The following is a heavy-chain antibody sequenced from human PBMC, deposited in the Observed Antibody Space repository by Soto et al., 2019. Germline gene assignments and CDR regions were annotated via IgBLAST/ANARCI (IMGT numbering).Heavy chain of an antibody. CDR2: IYYIGST. CDR1: GASISNGGDY. CDR3: ARGYLDDPYYYYGMDV. D-gene: IGHD3-9*01. J-gene: IGHJ6*02. V-gene: IGHV4-31*03. Sequence: PSETLSLTCTVSGASISNGGDYWSWIRQHPGKGLEWIGYIYYIGSTYYNPSLKSRVTISIDTSKNQFSLKLSSVTAADTAVYYCARGYLDDPYYYYGMDVWGQGTTVPSP.